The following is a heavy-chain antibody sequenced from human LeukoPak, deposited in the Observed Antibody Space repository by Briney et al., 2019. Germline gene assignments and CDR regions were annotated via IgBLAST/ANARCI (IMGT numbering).Heavy chain of an antibody. D-gene: IGHD6-19*01. J-gene: IGHJ4*02. CDR3: ATRVAVAGRGFDY. V-gene: IGHV1-69*06. CDR2: IIPIFGTA. Sequence: SVKVSCKASGGTFSSYAISRLRQAPGQGLEWMGGIIPIFGTAIYAQKFQGRVTMTEDTSTDTAYMELSSLRSEDTAVYYCATRVAVAGRGFDYWGQGTLVTVS. CDR1: GGTFSSYA.